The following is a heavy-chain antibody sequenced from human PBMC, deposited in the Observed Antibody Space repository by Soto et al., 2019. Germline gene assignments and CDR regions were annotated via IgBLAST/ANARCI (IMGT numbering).Heavy chain of an antibody. CDR1: GGSISSGGYS. CDR3: ARVSRDGYNYYFDY. J-gene: IGHJ4*02. Sequence: PSETLSLTCAVSGGSISSGGYSWSWIRQPPGKGLEWIGYIYHSGITYYNPSLKSRVTISVDRSKNQFSLKLSSVTAADTAVYYCARVSRDGYNYYFDYWGQGTLVTVSS. D-gene: IGHD5-12*01. CDR2: IYHSGIT. V-gene: IGHV4-30-2*01.